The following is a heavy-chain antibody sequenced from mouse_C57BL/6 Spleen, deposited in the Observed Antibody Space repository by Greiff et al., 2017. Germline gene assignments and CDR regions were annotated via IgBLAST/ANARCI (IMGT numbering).Heavy chain of an antibody. D-gene: IGHD3-1*01. CDR3: ARRAAVDY. J-gene: IGHJ2*01. V-gene: IGHV1-26*01. Sequence: EVQLQQSGPELVKPGASVKISCKASGYTFTDYYMNWVKQSHGKSLEWIGDINPNNGGTSYNQKFKGKATLTVDKSSSTAYMELRSLTSEASAVYCCARRAAVDYWGQGTTLTVSS. CDR1: GYTFTDYY. CDR2: INPNNGGT.